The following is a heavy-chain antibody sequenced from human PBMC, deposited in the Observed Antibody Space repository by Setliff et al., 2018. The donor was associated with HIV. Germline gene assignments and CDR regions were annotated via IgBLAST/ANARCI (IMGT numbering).Heavy chain of an antibody. D-gene: IGHD3-10*01. V-gene: IGHV4-39*01. J-gene: IGHJ4*02. CDR3: ARGRGLWRNYYGSGSYSSLLDY. CDR1: GGSISSSSYY. CDR2: IYYTGNT. Sequence: TLSLTCAVSGGSISSSSYYWGWIRQPPGKGLEWIGNIYYTGNTYYNPSLKSRVTISVDTSKNQFSLKLNSVTAADTAVYYCARGRGLWRNYYGSGSYSSLLDYWGQGTLVTVSS.